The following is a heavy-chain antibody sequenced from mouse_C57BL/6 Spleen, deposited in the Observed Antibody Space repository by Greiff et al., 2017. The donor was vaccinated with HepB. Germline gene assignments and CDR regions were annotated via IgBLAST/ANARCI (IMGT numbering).Heavy chain of an antibody. J-gene: IGHJ4*01. CDR2: IDPENGDT. CDR3: TNRDSSGSLDY. V-gene: IGHV14-4*01. CDR1: GFNIKDDY. Sequence: EVQLKESGAELVRPGASVKLSCTASGFNIKDDYMHWVKQRPEQGLEWIGWIDPENGDTEYASKFQGKATITADTSSNTAYLQLSSLTSEDTAVYYCTNRDSSGSLDYWGQGTSVTVSS. D-gene: IGHD3-2*02.